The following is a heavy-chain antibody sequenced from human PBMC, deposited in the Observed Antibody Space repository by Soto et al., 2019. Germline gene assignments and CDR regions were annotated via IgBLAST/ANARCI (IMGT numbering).Heavy chain of an antibody. D-gene: IGHD3-10*01. CDR3: ATTVWFGELLFDY. Sequence: QVQLQESGPGLVKPSQTLSLTCTVSGGSISSGGYYWSWIRQHPGKGLEWIGYIYYSGSTYYNPSRKSRVTISVDTSKNQFSLKLSSVTAADTAVYYCATTVWFGELLFDYWGQGTLVTVSS. CDR1: GGSISSGGYY. V-gene: IGHV4-31*03. J-gene: IGHJ4*02. CDR2: IYYSGST.